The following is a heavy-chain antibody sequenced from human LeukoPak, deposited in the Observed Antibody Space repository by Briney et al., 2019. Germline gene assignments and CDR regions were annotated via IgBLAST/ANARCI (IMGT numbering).Heavy chain of an antibody. J-gene: IGHJ4*02. V-gene: IGHV4-34*01. CDR1: GGSFSGYY. Sequence: SETLSLTRAVYGGSFSGYYWSWIRQPPGKGLEWIGEINHSGSTNYNPSLKSRVTISVDTSKNQFSLKLSSVTAADTAVYYCASGPYSSGCGYWGQGTLVTVSS. D-gene: IGHD6-19*01. CDR3: ASGPYSSGCGY. CDR2: INHSGST.